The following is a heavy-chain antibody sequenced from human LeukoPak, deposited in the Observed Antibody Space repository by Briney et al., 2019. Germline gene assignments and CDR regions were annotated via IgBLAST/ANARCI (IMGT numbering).Heavy chain of an antibody. CDR2: ISAYNGNT. J-gene: IGHJ5*02. CDR3: ARDSSSWPRPVWFDP. Sequence: ASVKVSCKASGYTFTSYGISWVRQAPGQGLERMGWISAYNGNTNYAQKLQGRVTMTTDTSTSTAYMELRSLRSDDTAVYYCARDSSSWPRPVWFDPWGQGTLVTVSS. V-gene: IGHV1-18*01. CDR1: GYTFTSYG. D-gene: IGHD6-13*01.